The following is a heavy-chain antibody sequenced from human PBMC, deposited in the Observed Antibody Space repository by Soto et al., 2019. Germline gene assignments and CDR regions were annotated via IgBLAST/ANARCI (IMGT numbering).Heavy chain of an antibody. Sequence: SETLSLTCTVSGGSISSYYWSWIRQPPGKGLEWIGYIYYSGSTNYNPSLKSRVTISVHTSKNQFSLKLSSVTAADTAVYYCARHRSSYYDSSGYYRDAFDIWGQGTMVTVSS. CDR3: ARHRSSYYDSSGYYRDAFDI. D-gene: IGHD3-22*01. V-gene: IGHV4-59*08. CDR1: GGSISSYY. CDR2: IYYSGST. J-gene: IGHJ3*02.